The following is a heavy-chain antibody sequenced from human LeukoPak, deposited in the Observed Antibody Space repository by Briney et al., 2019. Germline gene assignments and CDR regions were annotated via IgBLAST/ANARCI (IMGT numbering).Heavy chain of an antibody. J-gene: IGHJ4*02. CDR1: GYTFTSYA. CDR3: ATVYYDILTGYYVDY. D-gene: IGHD3-9*01. Sequence: ASVKVSCKASGYTFTSYAMHWVRRAPGQRLEWMGWINAGNGNTKYSQKFQGRVTITRDTSASTAYMELSSLRSEDTAVYYCATVYYDILTGYYVDYWGQGTLVTVSS. V-gene: IGHV1-3*01. CDR2: INAGNGNT.